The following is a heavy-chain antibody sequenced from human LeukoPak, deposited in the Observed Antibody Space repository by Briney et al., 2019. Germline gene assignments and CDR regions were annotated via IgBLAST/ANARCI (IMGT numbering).Heavy chain of an antibody. CDR1: GFTFSSYS. CDR3: ARGHPHGHKYQLLGGVGWFDP. J-gene: IGHJ5*02. CDR2: ISSSSSYI. D-gene: IGHD2-2*01. Sequence: GGSLRLSCAASGFTFSSYSMNWVRQAPGKGLEWVSSISSSSSYIYYADSVKGRFTISRDNAKNSLYLQMNSLRAEDTAVYYCARGHPHGHKYQLLGGVGWFDPWGQGTLVTVSS. V-gene: IGHV3-21*01.